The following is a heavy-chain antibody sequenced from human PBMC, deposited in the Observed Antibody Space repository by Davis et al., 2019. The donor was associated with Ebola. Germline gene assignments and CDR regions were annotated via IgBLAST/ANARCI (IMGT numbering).Heavy chain of an antibody. CDR2: IKQDGSAK. V-gene: IGHV3-7*01. CDR3: ARGEGYYYDSSGYYKTKNFDY. Sequence: GESLKISCAASGFTFSSYWMSWVRQAPGKGLEWVANIKQDGSAKYYVDSVKGRFTISRDNSKNTLYLQMNSLRAEDTAVYYCARGEGYYYDSSGYYKTKNFDYWGQGTLVTVSS. J-gene: IGHJ4*02. CDR1: GFTFSSYW. D-gene: IGHD3-22*01.